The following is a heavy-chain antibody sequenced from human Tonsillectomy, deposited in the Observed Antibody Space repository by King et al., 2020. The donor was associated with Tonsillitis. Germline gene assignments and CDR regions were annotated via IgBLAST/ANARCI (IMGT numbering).Heavy chain of an antibody. D-gene: IGHD4-23*01. CDR1: GFTFSNYA. CDR2: ISGSVGRT. V-gene: IGHV3-23*04. J-gene: IGHJ4*02. Sequence: VQLVESGGGLVQPGGSLRLSCAASGFTFSNYAMSWVRQAPGKGLEWVSVISGSVGRTYYADSGKGRCTLSRDNSKNTLYLRMNSLRAEDTAVYYCAKDGEVVTMAFDYWGQGTLVTVSS. CDR3: AKDGEVVTMAFDY.